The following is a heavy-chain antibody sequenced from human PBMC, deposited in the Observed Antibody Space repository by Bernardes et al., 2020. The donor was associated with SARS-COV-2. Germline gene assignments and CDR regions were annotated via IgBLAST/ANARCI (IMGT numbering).Heavy chain of an antibody. D-gene: IGHD4-17*01. CDR2: ITASTTYI. J-gene: IGHJ2*01. CDR1: GFNFSSYA. V-gene: IGHV3-21*01. CDR3: ARILRDNGFGSGYYDL. Sequence: GGSLRLSCAASGFNFSSYAMNWVRPAPGKGLQWVSAITASTTYIQYTDSVEGRFTVSRDNAKNSLYLEMTSLRAEDTAIYYCARILRDNGFGSGYYDLWGRGTLVTVSS.